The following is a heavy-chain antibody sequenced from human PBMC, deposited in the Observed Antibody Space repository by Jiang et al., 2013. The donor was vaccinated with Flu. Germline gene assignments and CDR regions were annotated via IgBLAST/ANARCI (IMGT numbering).Heavy chain of an antibody. J-gene: IGHJ5*02. CDR3: AREAPLKEFDP. CDR2: ISSSSSTI. Sequence: QLVESGGGLVQPGGSLRLSCAASGFTFSSYSMNWVRQAPGKGLEWVSYISSSSSTIYYADSVKGRFTISRDNDKNSLYLQMNSLRAEDTAVYYCAREAPLKEFDPWGQGTLVTVSS. CDR1: GFTFSSYS. V-gene: IGHV3-48*01.